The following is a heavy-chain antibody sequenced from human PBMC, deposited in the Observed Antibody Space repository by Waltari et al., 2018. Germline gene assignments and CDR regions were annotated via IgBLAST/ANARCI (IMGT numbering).Heavy chain of an antibody. CDR2: IYTSGST. D-gene: IGHD3-3*01. Sequence: QVQLQESGPGLVKPSQTLSLTCTVSGGSISSGSYYWSWIRQPAGKGLEWIGRIYTSGSTHYTPSLRSRVTISVDTSKNQFSLKLSSVTAADTAVYYCARMTRTYDFWSGYNYWGQGTLVTVSS. CDR1: GGSISSGSYY. J-gene: IGHJ4*02. V-gene: IGHV4-61*02. CDR3: ARMTRTYDFWSGYNY.